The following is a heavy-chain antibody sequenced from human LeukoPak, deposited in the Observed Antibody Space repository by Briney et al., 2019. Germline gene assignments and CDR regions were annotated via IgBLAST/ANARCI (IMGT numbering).Heavy chain of an antibody. CDR2: INPNSGGT. V-gene: IGHV1-2*02. CDR3: ARWAVGATGLEDY. J-gene: IGHJ4*02. CDR1: GFTFSYG. Sequence: GGTLRLSCVASGFTFSYGMSWVRQAPGQGLEWMGWINPNSGGTNYAQKFQGRVTMTRDTSISTAYMELSRLRSDDTAVYYCARWAVGATGLEDYWGQGTLVTVSS. D-gene: IGHD1-26*01.